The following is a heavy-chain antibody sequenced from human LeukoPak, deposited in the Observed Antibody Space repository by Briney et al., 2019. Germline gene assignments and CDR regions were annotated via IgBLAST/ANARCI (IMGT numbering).Heavy chain of an antibody. Sequence: SETLSLTCTVSGGSISSYYWSWIRQPAGKGLEWIGRIYTSGSTNYNPSLKSRVTISVDTSKNQFSLKLSFVTAADTAVYYCARHKDYYYSYMDVWGKGTTVTISS. CDR1: GGSISSYY. J-gene: IGHJ6*03. V-gene: IGHV4-4*07. CDR2: IYTSGST. CDR3: ARHKDYYYSYMDV.